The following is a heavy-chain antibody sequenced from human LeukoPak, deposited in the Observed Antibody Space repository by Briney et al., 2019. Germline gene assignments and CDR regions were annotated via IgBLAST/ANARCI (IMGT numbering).Heavy chain of an antibody. D-gene: IGHD3-22*01. V-gene: IGHV1-2*02. CDR1: GYTFTGDY. CDR2: INPNSGGT. CDR3: ARDVTYYYDSSGYLGAFDI. Sequence: ASVKVSCKASGYTFTGDYMHWVRQAPGQGLEWMGWINPNSGGTNYAQKFQGRVTMTRDTSTSTAYMELRSLRSDDTAVYYCARDVTYYYDSSGYLGAFDIWGQGTMVTVSS. J-gene: IGHJ3*02.